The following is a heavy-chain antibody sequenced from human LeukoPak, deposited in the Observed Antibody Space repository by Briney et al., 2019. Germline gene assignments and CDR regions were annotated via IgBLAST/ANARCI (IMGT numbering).Heavy chain of an antibody. CDR3: ARRAGSGWSINWFDP. Sequence: SETLSLTCTVSGASISSYYWSWIRQPPGKGLEWIGKIHYSGSTNYNPSLKSRVTISVDTSKNQFSLKLSSVTAADTAMYYCARRAGSGWSINWFDPWGQGTLITVSS. V-gene: IGHV4-59*08. J-gene: IGHJ5*02. CDR2: IHYSGST. D-gene: IGHD6-19*01. CDR1: GASISSYY.